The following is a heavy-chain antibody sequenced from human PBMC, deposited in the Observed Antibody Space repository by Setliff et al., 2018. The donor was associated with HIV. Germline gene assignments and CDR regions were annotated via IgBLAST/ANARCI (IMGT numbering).Heavy chain of an antibody. CDR1: GFTFSTYA. CDR2: VGAVGAPT. V-gene: IGHV3-23*01. Sequence: GESLKISCAASGFTFSTYAMGWVRQAPGKGLEWVSTVGAVGAPTHYAESVKGRFTISKDNCKNTLYLQMSSLRDEDTAVYYCAKVFAYGVDGFDIWGQGTMVTVSS. D-gene: IGHD4-17*01. CDR3: AKVFAYGVDGFDI. J-gene: IGHJ3*02.